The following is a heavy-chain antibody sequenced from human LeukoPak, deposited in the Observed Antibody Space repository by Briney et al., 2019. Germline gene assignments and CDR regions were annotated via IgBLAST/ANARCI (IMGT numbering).Heavy chain of an antibody. D-gene: IGHD3-22*01. Sequence: ASETLSLTCTVSGGSLSSGSYYWSWIRQPAGKGLEWIGRIYTSGSTNYNPSLKSRVTISVDTSMNQFSLKLSSVTAADTAVYYCARGGIVVVPFDYWGQGTLVTVS. V-gene: IGHV4-61*02. CDR1: GGSLSSGSYY. J-gene: IGHJ4*02. CDR2: IYTSGST. CDR3: ARGGIVVVPFDY.